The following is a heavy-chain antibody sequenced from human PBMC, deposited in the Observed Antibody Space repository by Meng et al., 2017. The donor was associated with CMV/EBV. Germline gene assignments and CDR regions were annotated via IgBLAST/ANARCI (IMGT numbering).Heavy chain of an antibody. J-gene: IGHJ6*02. Sequence: ETLFLTCAASGFTFSSYSMNWVRQAPGKGLEWVSYISSSGSTIYYADSVKGRFTISRDNAKNSLYLQMNSLRAEDTAVYYCARDGRFSDISSGWYRDKYYYYGMDVWGQGTTVTVSS. CDR2: ISSSGSTI. D-gene: IGHD6-19*01. CDR1: GFTFSSYS. CDR3: ARDGRFSDISSGWYRDKYYYYGMDV. V-gene: IGHV3-48*04.